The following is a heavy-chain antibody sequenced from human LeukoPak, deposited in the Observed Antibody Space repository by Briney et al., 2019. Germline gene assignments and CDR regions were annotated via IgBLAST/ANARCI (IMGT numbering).Heavy chain of an antibody. Sequence: ASVKVSCKASGYTFTGYYMHWVRQAPGQGLEWMGWINPNSGGTNYAQKFQGRVTMTRDTSISTAYIELSRLRSDDTAVYYCARVSVYYYDSSGPFDPWGQGTLVTVSS. CDR3: ARVSVYYYDSSGPFDP. J-gene: IGHJ5*02. D-gene: IGHD3-22*01. CDR2: INPNSGGT. CDR1: GYTFTGYY. V-gene: IGHV1-2*02.